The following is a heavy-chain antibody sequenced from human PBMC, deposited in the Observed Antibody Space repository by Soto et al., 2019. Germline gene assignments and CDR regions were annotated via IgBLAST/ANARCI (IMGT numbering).Heavy chain of an antibody. CDR1: GYTFTNYG. D-gene: IGHD6-13*01. V-gene: IGHV1-18*01. CDR2: ISAYNGNT. Sequence: QVQLVQSGAEVKKPGASVKVSCKASGYTFTNYGISWVRQAPGQGLEWMGWISAYNGNTHYAQTLQGRVTMTTDTATSTADTEMRSLRSDDTAVYYCAREYSRSWVHVNWFDPWGQGTLVTVSP. CDR3: AREYSRSWVHVNWFDP. J-gene: IGHJ5*02.